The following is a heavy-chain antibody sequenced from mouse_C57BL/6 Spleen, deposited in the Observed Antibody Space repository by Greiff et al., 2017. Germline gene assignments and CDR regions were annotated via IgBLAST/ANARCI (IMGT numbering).Heavy chain of an antibody. CDR1: GYTFTSYT. Sequence: QVQLKESGAELARPGASVKMSCKASGYTFTSYTMHWVKQRPGQGLEWIGYINPSSGYTKYNQKFKDKATLTADKSSSTAYMQLSSLTSEDSAVYYCARSHGSSYFDYWGQGTTLTVSS. CDR2: INPSSGYT. CDR3: ARSHGSSYFDY. V-gene: IGHV1-4*01. D-gene: IGHD1-1*01. J-gene: IGHJ2*01.